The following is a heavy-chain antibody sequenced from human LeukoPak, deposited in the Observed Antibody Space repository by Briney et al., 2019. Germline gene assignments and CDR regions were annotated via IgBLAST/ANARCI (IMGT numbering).Heavy chain of an antibody. J-gene: IGHJ4*02. Sequence: SETLSLTCTVSGDSISGVSYYWSWIRQPAGKGLEWIGRIYISGSTNYNPSLKSRVTMSVDTSKNQFSLKLSSVTAADTAVYYCARDRGTWNDDGFDYWGQGTLVTVSS. CDR2: IYISGST. CDR1: GDSISGVSYY. D-gene: IGHD1-1*01. CDR3: ARDRGTWNDDGFDY. V-gene: IGHV4-61*02.